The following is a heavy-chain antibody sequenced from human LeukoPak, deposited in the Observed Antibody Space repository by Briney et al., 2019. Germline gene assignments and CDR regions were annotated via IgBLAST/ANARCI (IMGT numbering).Heavy chain of an antibody. J-gene: IGHJ6*03. V-gene: IGHV3-33*01. D-gene: IGHD3-3*01. CDR3: ARAGPPYYDFWSGYSHYYYMDV. CDR1: GFTFSSYG. Sequence: GGSLRLSCAASGFTFSSYGMHWVRQAPGKGLEWVAVIWYDGSNKYYADSVKGRFTISRDNSKNTLYLQMNSLRAEDTAMYYCARAGPPYYDFWSGYSHYYYMDVWGKGTTVTVSS. CDR2: IWYDGSNK.